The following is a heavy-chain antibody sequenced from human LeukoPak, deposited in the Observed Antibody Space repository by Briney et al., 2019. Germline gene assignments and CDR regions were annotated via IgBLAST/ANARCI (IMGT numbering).Heavy chain of an antibody. CDR1: GYTFTSYD. J-gene: IGHJ5*02. Sequence: ASVKVSCKASGYTFTSYDINWVRQATGQGLEWMGWMNPNSGNTGYAQKFQGRVTMTRNTSISTAYMELSSLRSEDTAVYYCARARVRGNWFDPRGQGTLVTVSS. D-gene: IGHD2-2*01. CDR2: MNPNSGNT. V-gene: IGHV1-8*01. CDR3: ARARVRGNWFDP.